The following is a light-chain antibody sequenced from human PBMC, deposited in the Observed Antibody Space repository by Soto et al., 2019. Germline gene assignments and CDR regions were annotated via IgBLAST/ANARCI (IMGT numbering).Light chain of an antibody. J-gene: IGKJ1*01. V-gene: IGKV3-20*01. CDR3: QQYGSSPPWT. Sequence: EIVLTQSPGTLSLSPGERATLSCRASQSVSSSYLAWYQQKPGQSPRLLIYGASSRATGIPDRFSGSGSGIDFTLTISRLEREDFAVYYCQQYGSSPPWTFGQGTKVEIK. CDR1: QSVSSSY. CDR2: GAS.